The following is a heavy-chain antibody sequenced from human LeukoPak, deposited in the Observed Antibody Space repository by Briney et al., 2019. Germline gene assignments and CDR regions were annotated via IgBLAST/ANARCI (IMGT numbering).Heavy chain of an antibody. V-gene: IGHV3-11*01. CDR2: ISSSGSTI. CDR3: AKDYRKSLSIAPAGADY. D-gene: IGHD6-13*01. J-gene: IGHJ4*02. Sequence: PGGSLRLSCAASGFTFSDYYMSWIRQAPGKGLEWVSYISSSGSTIYYADSVKGRFTISRDNAKNSLYLQMNSLRAEDTAVYYCAKDYRKSLSIAPAGADYWGQGTLVTVSS. CDR1: GFTFSDYY.